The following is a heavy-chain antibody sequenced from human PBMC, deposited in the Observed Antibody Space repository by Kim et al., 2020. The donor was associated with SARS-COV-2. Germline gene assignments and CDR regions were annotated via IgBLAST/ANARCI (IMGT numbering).Heavy chain of an antibody. CDR3: AKGGAARPYYYYGMDV. V-gene: IGHV3-23*01. CDR2: ISVSGGST. D-gene: IGHD6-6*01. J-gene: IGHJ6*02. CDR1: GFTFSSYA. Sequence: GGSLRLSCAASGFTFSSYAMSWVRQAPGKGLEWVSAISVSGGSTYYADSVKGRFTISRDNSKNTLYLQMNSLRAEDTAVYYCAKGGAARPYYYYGMDVWGQETTVTVSS.